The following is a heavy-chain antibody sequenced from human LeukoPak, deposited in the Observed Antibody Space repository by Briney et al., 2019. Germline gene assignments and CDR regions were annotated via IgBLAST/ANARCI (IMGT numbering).Heavy chain of an antibody. D-gene: IGHD2-21*02. V-gene: IGHV4-59*12. CDR3: ASGGYCGGDCYATSFDY. CDR2: IYYSGST. J-gene: IGHJ4*02. Sequence: SETLSLTCTVSGGSISSYYWSWIRQPPGKGLEWIGYIYYSGSTNYNPSLKSRVTISVDKSKNQFSLKLSSVTAADTAVYYCASGGYCGGDCYATSFDYWGQGTLVTVSS. CDR1: GGSISSYY.